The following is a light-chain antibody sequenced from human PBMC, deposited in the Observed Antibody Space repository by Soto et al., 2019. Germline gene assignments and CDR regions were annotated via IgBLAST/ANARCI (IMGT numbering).Light chain of an antibody. CDR1: QSISSW. J-gene: IGKJ1*01. Sequence: DIQMTQSPSTLSASVGDRVTITCRASQSISSWLAWYQQKPGKAPKLLIYDPSSLESGVPSRFSGSGSGTEFTLTISRLQPDDFATYYCQQYNSYSWTFGQGTKVEIK. CDR3: QQYNSYSWT. CDR2: DPS. V-gene: IGKV1-5*01.